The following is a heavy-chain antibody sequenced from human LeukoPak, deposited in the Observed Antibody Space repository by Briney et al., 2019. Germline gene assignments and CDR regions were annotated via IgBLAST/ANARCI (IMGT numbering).Heavy chain of an antibody. J-gene: IGHJ4*02. CDR3: ARHSRPRLGNDFDY. CDR1: GGSISSSSYY. CDR2: IYYSGST. D-gene: IGHD5-12*01. Sequence: SETLSLTCTVSGGSISSSSYYWGWIRQPPGKGLEWIGSIYYSGSTYYNPSLKSRVTISVDTSKNQFSLKLSSVTAADTAAYYCARHSRPRLGNDFDYWGQGTLVTVSS. V-gene: IGHV4-39*01.